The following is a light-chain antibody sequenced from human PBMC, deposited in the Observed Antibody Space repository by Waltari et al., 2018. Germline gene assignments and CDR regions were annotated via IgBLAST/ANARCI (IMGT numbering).Light chain of an antibody. Sequence: EIVFTQSPGTLSLSPGDRATFSCWASQSVSTYLAWSQQKPGQAPRLLIDPASTRAPGIPGRFRGRGSGTDFNLTISRLEPEDFAMYYGHQYVESPATFGQGTKVEIK. CDR3: HQYVESPAT. CDR1: QSVSTY. V-gene: IGKV3-20*01. CDR2: PAS. J-gene: IGKJ1*01.